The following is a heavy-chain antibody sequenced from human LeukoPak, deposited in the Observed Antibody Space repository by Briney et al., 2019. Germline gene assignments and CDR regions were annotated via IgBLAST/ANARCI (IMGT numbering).Heavy chain of an antibody. CDR2: ISAHNGNT. V-gene: IGHV1-18*01. Sequence: AAEKVSCKASGYTFTSYGISWVRQAPGQGLEWMGWISAHNGNTNYAQKLQGRVTMTTDTSTSTAYMELRSLRSDDTAVYYCARGDYGSGSYYNENYYYMDVWGKGTTVT. CDR3: ARGDYGSGSYYNENYYYMDV. D-gene: IGHD3-10*01. CDR1: GYTFTSYG. J-gene: IGHJ6*03.